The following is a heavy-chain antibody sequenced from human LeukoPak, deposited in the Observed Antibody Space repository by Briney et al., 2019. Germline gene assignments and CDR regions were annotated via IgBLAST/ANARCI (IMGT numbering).Heavy chain of an antibody. V-gene: IGHV1-2*02. Sequence: ASVKVSCKASGYTFTGYYIHWVRQAPGQGLEWMGWIDAYSGGTIYAQKFQGRLTMTRDTSITTAYLELTRLISDDTAVYYCAREELVATIYYYYYAMDVWGQGTTVTVSS. CDR3: AREELVATIYYYYYAMDV. CDR2: IDAYSGGT. D-gene: IGHD5-24*01. CDR1: GYTFTGYY. J-gene: IGHJ6*02.